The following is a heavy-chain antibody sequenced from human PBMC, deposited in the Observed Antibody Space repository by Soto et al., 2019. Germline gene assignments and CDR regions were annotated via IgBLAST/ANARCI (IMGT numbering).Heavy chain of an antibody. Sequence: EVQMLESGGGLARPGGSLRLSCVGSEFIFSDYGMTWVRQAPGKGLEWVATISASGGNREYRDSLKGRFTISRDNSKNALYLQLNGLPADDTAVYYCAKVAGGLGYFDLWGRGSLVTVSS. CDR1: EFIFSDYG. CDR2: ISASGGNR. CDR3: AKVAGGLGYFDL. J-gene: IGHJ2*01. V-gene: IGHV3-23*01. D-gene: IGHD7-27*01.